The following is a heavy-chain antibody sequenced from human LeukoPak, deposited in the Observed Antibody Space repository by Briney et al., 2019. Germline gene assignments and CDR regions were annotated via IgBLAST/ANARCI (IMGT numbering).Heavy chain of an antibody. CDR3: ARRVEYYDFWSGYSLYFDY. V-gene: IGHV3-7*01. D-gene: IGHD3-3*01. CDR2: IKQDGSEK. J-gene: IGHJ4*02. CDR1: GFTFSSYW. Sequence: GGSPRLSCAASGFTFSSYWMSWVRQAPGKGLEWVANIKQDGSEKYYVDSVKGRFTISRDNAKNSLYLQMNSLRAEGTAVYYCARRVEYYDFWSGYSLYFDYWGQGTLVTVSS.